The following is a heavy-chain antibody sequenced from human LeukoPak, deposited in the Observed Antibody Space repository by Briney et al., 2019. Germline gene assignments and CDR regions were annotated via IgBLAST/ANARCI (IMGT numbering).Heavy chain of an antibody. V-gene: IGHV4-31*03. CDR3: VRSDRTIYGDIWYPHWFDP. CDR2: IYYSGST. J-gene: IGHJ5*02. CDR1: GGSISSGGYY. Sequence: SETLSLTCTVSGGSISSGGYYWSRIRQHPGKGLEWIGYIYYSGSTYYNPSLKSRVTISVDTSKNQFSLKLSSVTAADTAVYYCVRSDRTIYGDIWYPHWFDPWGQGTLVTVSS. D-gene: IGHD3-9*01.